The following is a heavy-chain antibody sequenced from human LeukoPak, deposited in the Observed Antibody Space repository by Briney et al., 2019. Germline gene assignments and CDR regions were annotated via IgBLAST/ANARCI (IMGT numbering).Heavy chain of an antibody. CDR1: GGTFSSYA. CDR3: ARSVVDYSNYLDY. J-gene: IGHJ4*02. Sequence: SVKVSCKASGGTFSSYAISWVRQAPGQGLEWMGGIIPIFGTANYAQKFQGRVTITADESTSTAYMELSSLRSEDTAVYYCARSVVDYSNYLDYWGQGTLVTVSS. CDR2: IIPIFGTA. D-gene: IGHD4-11*01. V-gene: IGHV1-69*13.